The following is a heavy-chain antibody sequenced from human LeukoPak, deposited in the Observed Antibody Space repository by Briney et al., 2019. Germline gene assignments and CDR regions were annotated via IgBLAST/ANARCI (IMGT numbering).Heavy chain of an antibody. J-gene: IGHJ3*02. CDR3: AGDSRSASAFDI. CDR2: IYSGGST. Sequence: GGSLRLSCAASVFTVRSNYIRWVRQAPGKGLEWVSVIYSGGSTYYADSVKGRFTISRDNSNNKLYLQMNNLRAEDTAVYYCAGDSRSASAFDIWGQGTMVTVSS. D-gene: IGHD2-2*01. V-gene: IGHV3-53*01. CDR1: VFTVRSNY.